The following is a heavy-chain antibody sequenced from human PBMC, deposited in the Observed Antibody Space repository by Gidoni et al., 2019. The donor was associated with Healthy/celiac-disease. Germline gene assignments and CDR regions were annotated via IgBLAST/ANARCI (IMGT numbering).Heavy chain of an antibody. J-gene: IGHJ4*02. Sequence: EVQLVESGGGLVKPGGSLRLSCAASGFTFSSYSMNWVRQAPGKGLEWVSSISSSTNYIYYADSVKGRFTISRDNAKNSLYLQMNSLRAEDTAVYYCARGETGRIDYWGQGTLVTVSS. CDR3: ARGETGRIDY. CDR1: GFTFSSYS. D-gene: IGHD7-27*01. V-gene: IGHV3-21*01. CDR2: ISSSTNYI.